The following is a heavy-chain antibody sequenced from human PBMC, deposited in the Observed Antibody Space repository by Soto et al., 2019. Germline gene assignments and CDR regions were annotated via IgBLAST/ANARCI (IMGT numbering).Heavy chain of an antibody. D-gene: IGHD5-12*01. J-gene: IGHJ4*02. CDR1: GVTFSSYP. Sequence: SVKGSCKDSGVTFSSYPTSWVRQAPEQGLEWMGGIIPIFGTANYAQKFQGRVTITADESTSTAYMELSSLRSEDTAVYYCASMARGYSGYEGAMAYWGQGTLVTVSS. CDR2: IIPIFGTA. CDR3: ASMARGYSGYEGAMAY. V-gene: IGHV1-69*13.